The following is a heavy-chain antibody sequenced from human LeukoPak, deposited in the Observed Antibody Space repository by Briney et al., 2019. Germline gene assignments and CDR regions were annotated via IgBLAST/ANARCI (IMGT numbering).Heavy chain of an antibody. D-gene: IGHD2-8*02. J-gene: IGHJ4*02. CDR2: IWYDGSDK. V-gene: IGHV3-33*01. CDR1: GFTFSSYG. Sequence: QPGGSLRLSCAASGFTFSSYGMHWVRQAPGKGLEWVAVIWYDGSDKYYADSVKGRFTISRDNSKNTLALQMNSLRAEDTAIYYCARDRVLGDVFEFDCWGQGTLVTVSS. CDR3: ARDRVLGDVFEFDC.